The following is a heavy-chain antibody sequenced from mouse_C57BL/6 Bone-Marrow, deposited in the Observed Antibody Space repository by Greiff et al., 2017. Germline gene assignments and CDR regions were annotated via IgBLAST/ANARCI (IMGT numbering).Heavy chain of an antibody. D-gene: IGHD2-10*01. V-gene: IGHV1-82*01. Sequence: QVQLQQSGPELVKPGASVKISCKASGYAFSSSWMNWVKQRPGKGLEWIGRIYPGDGDTNYNGKFKGKATLTADKSSSTADMQLSSLTSEDSAVYFCARQGLLDYAMDYWGQGTSVTVSS. CDR2: IYPGDGDT. CDR1: GYAFSSSW. J-gene: IGHJ4*01. CDR3: ARQGLLDYAMDY.